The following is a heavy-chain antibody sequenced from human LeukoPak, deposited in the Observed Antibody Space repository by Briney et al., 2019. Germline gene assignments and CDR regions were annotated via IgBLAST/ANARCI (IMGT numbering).Heavy chain of an antibody. CDR1: GFTLSRYC. V-gene: IGHV3-48*01. J-gene: IGHJ4*02. CDR3: AKQDWSNWNYPIDY. D-gene: IGHD1-7*01. Sequence: PGGSLRLFCAASGFTLSRYCMKWVRQAPGKGLEWVSYISRSSSVLLYADSVKGRFTISRDNAKNSLYLQMNGLRAEDTAVYYCAKQDWSNWNYPIDYWGQGTLVTVSS. CDR2: ISRSSSVL.